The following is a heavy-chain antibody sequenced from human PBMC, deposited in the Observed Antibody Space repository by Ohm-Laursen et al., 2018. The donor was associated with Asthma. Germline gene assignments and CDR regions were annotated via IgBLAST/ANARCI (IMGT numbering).Heavy chain of an antibody. D-gene: IGHD3-10*01. CDR2: IYPGGAT. CDR3: ARGQGSGDISGSDPFDL. CDR1: GFSVSRHF. V-gene: IGHV3-53*01. J-gene: IGHJ3*01. Sequence: SLRLSCAASGFSVSRHFINWIRQGPEKGLEWVSDIYPGGATFYADSVKGRFAISRDDSKNTLNLQMSSLRGDDTAVYYCARGQGSGDISGSDPFDLWGQGTTVIASS.